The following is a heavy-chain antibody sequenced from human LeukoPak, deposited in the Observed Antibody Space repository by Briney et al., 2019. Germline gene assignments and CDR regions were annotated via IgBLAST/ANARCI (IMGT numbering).Heavy chain of an antibody. V-gene: IGHV3-23*01. CDR1: GFTFSSYA. CDR3: AKDPCSSTSCQGWYFDL. J-gene: IGHJ2*01. Sequence: PGGSLRLSCAASGFTFSSYAMSWVRQAPGKGLELDSAISGSGGSTYYADSVKGRFTISRDNSKNTLYLQMNSLRVEDTAVYYCAKDPCSSTSCQGWYFDLWGRGTLVTVSS. CDR2: ISGSGGST. D-gene: IGHD2-2*01.